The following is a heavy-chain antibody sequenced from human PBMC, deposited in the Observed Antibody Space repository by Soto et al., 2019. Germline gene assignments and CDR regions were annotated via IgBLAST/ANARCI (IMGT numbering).Heavy chain of an antibody. CDR3: ARDGYVENYYYGMDV. J-gene: IGHJ6*02. Sequence: ASVMVSCKASGYTFTSYYMHWVRQAPGQGLEWMGIINPSGGSTSYAQKFQGRVTMTRDTSTSTVYMELSSLRSEDTAVYYCARDGYVENYYYGMDVWGQGTTVTVSS. CDR2: INPSGGST. D-gene: IGHD1-1*01. V-gene: IGHV1-46*01. CDR1: GYTFTSYY.